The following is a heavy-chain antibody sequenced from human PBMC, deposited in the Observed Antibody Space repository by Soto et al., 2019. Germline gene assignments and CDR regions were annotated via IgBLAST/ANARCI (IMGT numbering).Heavy chain of an antibody. CDR3: AKTVERATIRRFDF. CDR1: GFTFSSYA. J-gene: IGHJ4*02. CDR2: ISGGGSST. D-gene: IGHD5-12*01. V-gene: IGHV3-23*01. Sequence: GGSLRLSCAASGFTFSSYAMTWVRQAPGKGLEWVSAISGGGSSTYYADSVKGRFTISRDNPKNTLYLRLNSLRAEDTAVYYCAKTVERATIRRFDFWGQGTLVTVSS.